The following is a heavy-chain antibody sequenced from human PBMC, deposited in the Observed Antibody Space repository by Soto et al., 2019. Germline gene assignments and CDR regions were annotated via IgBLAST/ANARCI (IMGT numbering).Heavy chain of an antibody. Sequence: GGSLRLSCAASGFTFSSYAMHWVRQAPGKGLEWVAVISYDGSNKYYADSVKGRFTISRDNSKNTLYLQMNSLRAEDTAVYYCARDRMAARETFDYWGQGTLVTVSS. J-gene: IGHJ4*02. CDR1: GFTFSSYA. CDR2: ISYDGSNK. V-gene: IGHV3-30-3*01. CDR3: ARDRMAARETFDY. D-gene: IGHD6-6*01.